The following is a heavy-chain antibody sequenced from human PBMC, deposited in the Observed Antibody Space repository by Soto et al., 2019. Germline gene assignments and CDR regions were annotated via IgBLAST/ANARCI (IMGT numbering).Heavy chain of an antibody. CDR3: AKHSTAYSSGWYSNYFDY. V-gene: IGHV3-23*01. J-gene: IGHJ4*02. CDR1: GFTFGDYA. CDR2: ISGNSGST. Sequence: GGSLRLSCAASGFTFGDYAMHWVRQAPGKGLEWVSAISGNSGSTYYADSLKGRFTISRDNSKNTLYLQMNSLRAEDTAVYYCAKHSTAYSSGWYSNYFDYWGQGTLVTVSS. D-gene: IGHD6-19*01.